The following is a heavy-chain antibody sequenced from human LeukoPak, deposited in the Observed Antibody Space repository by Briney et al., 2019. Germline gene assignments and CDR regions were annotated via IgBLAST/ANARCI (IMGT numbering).Heavy chain of an antibody. D-gene: IGHD3-10*01. V-gene: IGHV4-39*07. CDR3: ARRGPPRTLLRGVKSGWFDP. CDR1: GGSISSSSYY. CDR2: IYYSGST. J-gene: IGHJ5*02. Sequence: SETLSLTCTVSGGSISSSSYYWGWIRQPPGKGLEWIGSIYYSGSTYYNPSLKSRVTISVDTSKNQFSLKLSSGTAADTAVYYCARRGPPRTLLRGVKSGWFDPWGQGTLVTVSS.